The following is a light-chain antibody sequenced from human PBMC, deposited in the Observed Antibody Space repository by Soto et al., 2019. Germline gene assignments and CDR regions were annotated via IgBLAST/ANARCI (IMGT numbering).Light chain of an antibody. V-gene: IGLV2-14*01. CDR1: SSDVGGYNY. CDR3: SSYTSSSTYV. CDR2: DVS. Sequence: QSALTHPASVSGSPGQSITIFCTGTSSDVGGYNYVSWYQQHPGKAPKLMIYDVSNRPSGVSDRFSGSKSGNTASLTISGLQAEDEVDYYCSSYTSSSTYVFGTGTKVTVL. J-gene: IGLJ1*01.